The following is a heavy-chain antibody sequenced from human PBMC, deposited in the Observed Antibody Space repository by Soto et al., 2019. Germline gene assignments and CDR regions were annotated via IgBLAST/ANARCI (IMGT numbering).Heavy chain of an antibody. V-gene: IGHV4-34*01. CDR3: ARGSGYYDSSGYYLPPG. Sequence: PSETLSLTCAVYGGSFSGYYWSWIRQPPGKGLEWIGEINHSGSTNYNPSLKSRVTISVDTSKNQFSLKLSSVTAADTAVYYCARGSGYYDSSGYYLPPGWGQGTLVTVSS. CDR2: INHSGST. D-gene: IGHD3-22*01. J-gene: IGHJ4*02. CDR1: GGSFSGYY.